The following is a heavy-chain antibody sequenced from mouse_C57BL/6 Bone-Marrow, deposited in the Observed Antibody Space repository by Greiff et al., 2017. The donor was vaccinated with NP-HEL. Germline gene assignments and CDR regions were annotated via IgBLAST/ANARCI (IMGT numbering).Heavy chain of an antibody. D-gene: IGHD1-1*01. CDR3: AREHYYGSSHWYFDV. V-gene: IGHV5-16*01. J-gene: IGHJ1*03. CDR2: INYDGSST. CDR1: GFTFSDYY. Sequence: EVHLVESEGGLVQPGSSMKLSCTASGFTFSDYYMAWVRQVPEKGLEWVANINYDGSSTYYLDSLKSRFIISRDNAKNILYLQMSSLKSEDTATYYCAREHYYGSSHWYFDVWGTGTTVTVSS.